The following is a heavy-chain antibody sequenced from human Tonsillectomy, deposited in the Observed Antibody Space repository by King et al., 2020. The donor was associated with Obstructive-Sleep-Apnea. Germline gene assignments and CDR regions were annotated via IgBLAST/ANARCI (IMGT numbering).Heavy chain of an antibody. J-gene: IGHJ4*02. V-gene: IGHV4-38-2*02. Sequence: VQLQESGPGLVKPSETLSLTCTVSGYSISSGHYWGWIRQPPGKGLEWIGSIYHSGNTYYNPSLKRRVTISVDTSKSQFSLRLSSVTAADTAVYYCARDLDLGYCSGGSCSSFDYWGQGTLVTVSS. D-gene: IGHD2-15*01. CDR3: ARDLDLGYCSGGSCSSFDY. CDR2: IYHSGNT. CDR1: GYSISSGHY.